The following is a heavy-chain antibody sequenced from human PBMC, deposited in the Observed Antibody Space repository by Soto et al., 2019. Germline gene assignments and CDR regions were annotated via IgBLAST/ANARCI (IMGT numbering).Heavy chain of an antibody. CDR1: GGSVSSGSYY. V-gene: IGHV4-61*01. J-gene: IGHJ4*02. CDR2: IYYSGST. Sequence: QVQLQESGPGLVKPSETLSLTCTVSGGSVSSGSYYWSWIRQPPGKGLEWIGYIYYSGSTNYNPSLMSRVTISVDTSKNQFSLKLSSVTAADTAVYYCARTDTAMALFDYWGQGTLVTVSS. D-gene: IGHD5-18*01. CDR3: ARTDTAMALFDY.